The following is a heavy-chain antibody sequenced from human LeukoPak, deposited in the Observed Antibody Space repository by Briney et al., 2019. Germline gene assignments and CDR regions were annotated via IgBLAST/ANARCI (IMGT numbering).Heavy chain of an antibody. Sequence: GESLKISCQGSGYTFTSYWIGWVRQLQGKGLEWMGIIYHGDSDTRYSPSFQGQVTISSDKSISTAYLQWSSLKASDTAMYYCARLSVATYAFDIWGQGTMVTVSS. D-gene: IGHD5-12*01. CDR3: ARLSVATYAFDI. V-gene: IGHV5-51*01. J-gene: IGHJ3*02. CDR2: IYHGDSDT. CDR1: GYTFTSYW.